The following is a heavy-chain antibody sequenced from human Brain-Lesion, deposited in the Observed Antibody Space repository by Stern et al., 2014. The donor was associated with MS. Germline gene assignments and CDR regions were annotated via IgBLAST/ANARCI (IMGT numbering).Heavy chain of an antibody. V-gene: IGHV3-33*01. J-gene: IGHJ6*02. Sequence: VQLVESGGGVVQPGRSLRFSCAASGFTFENYGMHWVRQAPGKGLEWVALIWYDGTEEYYTDSVKGRFTIFRDNSKRILYLQMNRLRAEDTAVYYCARRRSLLGPYAMDVWGQGTPVIVSS. CDR1: GFTFENYG. CDR2: IWYDGTEE. CDR3: ARRRSLLGPYAMDV. D-gene: IGHD3-16*01.